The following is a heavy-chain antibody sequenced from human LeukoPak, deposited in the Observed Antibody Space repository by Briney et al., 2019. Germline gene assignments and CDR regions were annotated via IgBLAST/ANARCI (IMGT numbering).Heavy chain of an antibody. CDR3: ARGFRGKDWYFDL. J-gene: IGHJ2*01. CDR2: INPNSGGT. CDR1: GYTFTGYY. Sequence: ASVKVSCKASGYTFTGYYMHWVRQAPGQGLEWMGWINPNSGGTNYAQKFQGRVTMTRDTSISTAYMELSRLRSEDTAVYYCARGFRGKDWYFDLWGRGTLVTVSS. V-gene: IGHV1-2*02. D-gene: IGHD3-16*01.